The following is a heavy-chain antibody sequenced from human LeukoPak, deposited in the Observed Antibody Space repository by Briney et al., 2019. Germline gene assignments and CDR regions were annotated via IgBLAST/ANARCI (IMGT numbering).Heavy chain of an antibody. CDR1: GYTFTGYY. Sequence: ASVKVSCKASGYTFTGYYMHWVRQTPGQGLEWMGWINPNSGGTNYAQKFQGRVTMTRDTSISTAYMELSRLRSDDTAVYYCARVARRGYYMDVWGKGTTVTVSS. CDR3: ARVARRGYYMDV. V-gene: IGHV1-2*02. J-gene: IGHJ6*03. D-gene: IGHD1-14*01. CDR2: INPNSGGT.